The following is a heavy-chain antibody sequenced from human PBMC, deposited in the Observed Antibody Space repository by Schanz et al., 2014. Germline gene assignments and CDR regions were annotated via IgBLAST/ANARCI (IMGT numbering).Heavy chain of an antibody. CDR2: ISYDGSNK. CDR3: ARDSRYCTGVDCKGDAFDL. J-gene: IGHJ3*01. Sequence: VQLVESGGGLVQPGGSLRLSCAASGFTFSDHCMDWVRQAPGKGLEWVAVISYDGSNKNYVDSVKGRFTISRDNSKNTLYLQLNSLTAEDTAVYHCARDSRYCTGVDCKGDAFDLWGQGTLVTVSS. CDR1: GFTFSDHC. D-gene: IGHD2-8*02. V-gene: IGHV3-30*03.